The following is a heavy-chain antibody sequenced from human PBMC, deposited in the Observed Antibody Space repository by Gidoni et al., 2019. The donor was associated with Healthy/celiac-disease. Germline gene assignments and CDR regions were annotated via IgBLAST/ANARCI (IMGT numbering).Heavy chain of an antibody. CDR1: GYTFTGYY. Sequence: QVQLVQSGAEVKTPGASVKVSCKASGYTFTGYYMHWVRQAPGQGLEWMGWINPNSGGTNYAQKFQGRVTMTRDTSISTAYMELSRLRSDDTAVYYCARGHGGITMVRGVILGYWGQGTLVTVSS. CDR2: INPNSGGT. D-gene: IGHD3-10*01. V-gene: IGHV1-2*02. J-gene: IGHJ4*02. CDR3: ARGHGGITMVRGVILGY.